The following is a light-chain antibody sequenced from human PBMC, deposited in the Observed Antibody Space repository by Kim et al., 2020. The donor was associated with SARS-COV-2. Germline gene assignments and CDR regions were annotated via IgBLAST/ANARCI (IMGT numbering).Light chain of an antibody. J-gene: IGLJ1*01. CDR2: GNS. CDR1: SSNIGAGYD. CDR3: QSYDNSLNGLYV. Sequence: QSVLTQPPSVSGAPGQRVTISCTGGSSNIGAGYDVHWYQQLPGTAPKLLIYGNSNRPSGVPDRFSGSRSGTSASLAITGLQAEDEADYFCQSYDNSLNGLYVFGSGTKVTVL. V-gene: IGLV1-40*01.